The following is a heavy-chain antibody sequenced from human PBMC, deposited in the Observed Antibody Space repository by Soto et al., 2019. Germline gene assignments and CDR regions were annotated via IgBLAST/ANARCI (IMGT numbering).Heavy chain of an antibody. CDR3: ASGVAASHFYYYYMDV. Sequence: QVQLVESGGGLVKPGGSLRLSCAASGFTFSDYYMSWIRQAPGKGLEWVSYISGSGSTIYYADSGKGRFTIPRDNAKNSLHLQMNSLRAEDTAVYYCASGVAASHFYYYYMDVWGKGTTVTVSS. CDR1: GFTFSDYY. D-gene: IGHD2-15*01. J-gene: IGHJ6*03. V-gene: IGHV3-11*01. CDR2: ISGSGSTI.